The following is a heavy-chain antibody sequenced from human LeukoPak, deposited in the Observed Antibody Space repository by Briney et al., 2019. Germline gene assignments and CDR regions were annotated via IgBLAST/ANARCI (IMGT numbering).Heavy chain of an antibody. CDR3: ARETPPSYDSSGYYGY. Sequence: ASVKVSFKASGYTFTGYYMHWVRQAPGQGLEWMGWINPNSGGTNYAQKFQGRVTMTRDTSISTAYMELGRLRSDDTAVYYCARETPPSYDSSGYYGYWGQGTLVTVSS. J-gene: IGHJ4*02. V-gene: IGHV1-2*02. D-gene: IGHD3-22*01. CDR1: GYTFTGYY. CDR2: INPNSGGT.